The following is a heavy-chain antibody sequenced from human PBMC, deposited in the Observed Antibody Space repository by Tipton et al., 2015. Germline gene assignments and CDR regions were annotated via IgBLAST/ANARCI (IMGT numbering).Heavy chain of an antibody. V-gene: IGHV3-7*01. CDR2: IKQDGSEK. CDR1: GFTFSSYW. J-gene: IGHJ6*02. CDR3: ASYNTLVRGVRYYGMDV. Sequence: SLRLSCAASGFTFSSYWMSWVRQAPGKGLEWVANIKQDGSEKYYVDSVKGRFTISRDNAKNSLYLQMNSLRADDTTVYYCASYNTLVRGVRYYGMDVWGQGTTVTVSS. D-gene: IGHD3-10*01.